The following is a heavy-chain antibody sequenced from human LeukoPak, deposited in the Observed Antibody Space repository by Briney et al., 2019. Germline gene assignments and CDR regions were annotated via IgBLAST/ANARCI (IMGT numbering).Heavy chain of an antibody. V-gene: IGHV6-1*01. CDR1: GDSVSSNSAA. CDR2: TYYRSKWYN. CDR3: ARGYSSSWYFNWFDP. D-gene: IGHD6-13*01. Sequence: SQTLSLTCAISGDSVSSNSAAWNWIRQSPSRGLEWLGRTYYRSKWYNDYAVSVKSRLTINPDTSKNQFSLKLSSVTAADTAVYYCARGYSSSWYFNWFDPWGQGTLVTVSS. J-gene: IGHJ5*02.